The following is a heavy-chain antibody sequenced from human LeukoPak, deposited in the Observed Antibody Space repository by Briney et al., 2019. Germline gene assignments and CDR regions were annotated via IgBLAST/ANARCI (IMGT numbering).Heavy chain of an antibody. V-gene: IGHV3-23*01. D-gene: IGHD6-19*01. CDR2: ISNNDGTT. J-gene: IGHJ4*02. CDR3: ARVQGGGYRTADY. CDR1: EFTFSSYA. Sequence: GGSLRLSCAASEFTFSSYAMSWVRQAPGKGLEWVSTISNNDGTTYYADSVKGRFTISRDNSKNTLFLQMNSLRGEDTAMYYCARVQGGGYRTADYWGQGTLVTVSS.